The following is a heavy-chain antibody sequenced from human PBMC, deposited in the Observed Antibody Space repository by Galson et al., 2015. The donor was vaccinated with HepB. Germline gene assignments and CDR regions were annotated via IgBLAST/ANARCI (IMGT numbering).Heavy chain of an antibody. D-gene: IGHD3-3*01. J-gene: IGHJ4*02. CDR2: INYSGTT. V-gene: IGHV4-39*01. CDR3: ARHPGMEY. Sequence: SETLSLTCTVSGGSISSSSSYYWGWIRQPPGKGLEWIGSINYSGTTYYNPSLKSRVTVSVDTSKNRFSLKVTSVTAADTAVYFCARHPGMEYWGQGTLVTVSS. CDR1: GGSISSSSSYY.